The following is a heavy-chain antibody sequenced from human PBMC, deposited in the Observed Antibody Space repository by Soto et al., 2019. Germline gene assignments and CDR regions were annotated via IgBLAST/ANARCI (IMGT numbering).Heavy chain of an antibody. J-gene: IGHJ3*02. D-gene: IGHD1-26*01. V-gene: IGHV3-74*01. CDR1: GFSFSSFW. Sequence: GGSLRLSCAASGFSFSSFWMHWARQAPGKGLVWVAHIHNDGSRTSYADSVKGRFTISRDNAKNTLYLQMNSLRAEDTAMYYCARDFGEVGSTAAFDIRGQGTMVTVSS. CDR2: IHNDGSRT. CDR3: ARDFGEVGSTAAFDI.